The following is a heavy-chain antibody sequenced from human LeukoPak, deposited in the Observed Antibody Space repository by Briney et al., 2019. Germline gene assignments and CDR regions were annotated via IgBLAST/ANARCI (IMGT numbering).Heavy chain of an antibody. D-gene: IGHD6-13*01. J-gene: IGHJ4*02. V-gene: IGHV4-61*01. CDR2: IYYSGST. CDR3: ARETSSSWYLNYFDY. CDR1: GGSVSSNSYY. Sequence: PSETLSLTCTVSGGSVSSNSYYWGWIRQPPGKGLEWIGYIYYSGSTNYNPSLKSRVTISVDTSKNQFSLKLSSVTAADTAVYYCARETSSSWYLNYFDYWGQGTLVTVSS.